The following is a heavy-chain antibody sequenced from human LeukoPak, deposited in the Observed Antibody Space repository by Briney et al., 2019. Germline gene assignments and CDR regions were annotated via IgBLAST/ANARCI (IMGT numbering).Heavy chain of an antibody. CDR3: ATPRGPYSSSSKNFDY. Sequence: GASVKVSCKVSGYTLTELSMHWVRQAPGKGLEWMGGFDPEDGETIYAQKFQGRVTMTEDTSTDTAYMELSSLRSEDTAVYYCATPRGPYSSSSKNFDYWGQGTLVTVSS. CDR1: GYTLTELS. D-gene: IGHD6-6*01. CDR2: FDPEDGET. V-gene: IGHV1-24*01. J-gene: IGHJ4*02.